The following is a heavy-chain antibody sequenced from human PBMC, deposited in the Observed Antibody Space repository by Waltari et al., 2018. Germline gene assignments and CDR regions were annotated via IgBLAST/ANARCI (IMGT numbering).Heavy chain of an antibody. CDR2: ISSSSSTI. D-gene: IGHD6-6*01. Sequence: EVQLVESGGGLVQPGGSLRLSCAASGFTFSSYSMNWVRQAPGKGLEWVSYISSSSSTIYYADSVKGRFTISRDNAKNTLYLQMNSLRAEDTAVYYCAKRQGSSGFDYWGQGTLVTVSS. J-gene: IGHJ4*02. V-gene: IGHV3-48*01. CDR1: GFTFSSYS. CDR3: AKRQGSSGFDY.